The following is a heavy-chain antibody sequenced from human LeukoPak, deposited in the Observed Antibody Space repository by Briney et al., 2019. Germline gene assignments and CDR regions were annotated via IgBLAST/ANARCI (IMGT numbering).Heavy chain of an antibody. CDR3: AREFGHCYGDNCFYFFDT. D-gene: IGHD4-23*01. CDR1: GYTFAGYY. Sequence: ASVKVSCKTSGYTFAGYYMHWLRQAPGQGLDWMGWINTYKGDTLYAQKLQGRVTMTADTSTNTAYMELRSLRFDDTAVYYCAREFGHCYGDNCFYFFDTWGQGFRVTVSS. J-gene: IGHJ4*02. CDR2: INTYKGDT. V-gene: IGHV1-18*04.